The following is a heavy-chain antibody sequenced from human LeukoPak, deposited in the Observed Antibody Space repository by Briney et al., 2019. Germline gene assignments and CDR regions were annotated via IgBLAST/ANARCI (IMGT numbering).Heavy chain of an antibody. J-gene: IGHJ6*03. CDR3: ARDKPGRYYYYMDV. Sequence: GGSLRLSCAASGFTFSIYWMYWVRQTPGKGLVCVSRIKSDGTSISYADSVKGRFTVSRDNAKNSLYLQMNSLRAEDTAAYYCARDKPGRYYYYMDVWGKGTTVTVSS. V-gene: IGHV3-74*03. D-gene: IGHD3-10*01. CDR1: GFTFSIYW. CDR2: IKSDGTSI.